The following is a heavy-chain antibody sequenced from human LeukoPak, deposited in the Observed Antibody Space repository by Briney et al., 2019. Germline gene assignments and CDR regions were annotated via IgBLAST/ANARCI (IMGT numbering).Heavy chain of an antibody. CDR3: TRGDSSTWYEY. V-gene: IGHV5-51*01. J-gene: IGHJ4*02. CDR2: IYPGDSDT. CDR1: GYNFPNYW. D-gene: IGHD6-13*01. Sequence: GESLKISCKGSGYNFPNYWIGWVRQMPGKGLEWMGIIYPGDSDTRYSPSFQGQVTTSADKSISTAYLQWSSLKASDTAMYYCTRGDSSTWYEYWGQGTLITVSS.